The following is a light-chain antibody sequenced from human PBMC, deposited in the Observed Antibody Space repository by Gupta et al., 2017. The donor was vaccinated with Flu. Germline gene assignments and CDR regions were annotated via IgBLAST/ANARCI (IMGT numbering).Light chain of an antibody. CDR1: SGSVSSSPY. V-gene: IGLV8-61*01. CDR2: STN. J-gene: IGLJ2*01. CDR3: MLYWGNGVIL. Sequence: TVLTLQPSLSVSPGATLTLTCALSSGSVSSSPYPSWYQQTPGQPPLTLVHSTNLRARGVPDRFAGSILGGKAALTITGAQANDESDYYCMLYWGNGVILFGGGTRLTV.